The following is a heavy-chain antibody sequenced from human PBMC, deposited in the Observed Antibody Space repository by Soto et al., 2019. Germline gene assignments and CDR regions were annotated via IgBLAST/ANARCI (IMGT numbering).Heavy chain of an antibody. V-gene: IGHV4-59*01. J-gene: IGHJ6*02. D-gene: IGHD3-10*01. Sequence: SETLSLTCTVSGGSISSYYWSWIRQPPGKGLEWIGYIYYSGSTNYNPSLKSRVTISVDTSKNQFSLKLSSVTAADTAVYYFARVPVYGSGSYWYYGMDVWGQGTTVTVSS. CDR3: ARVPVYGSGSYWYYGMDV. CDR2: IYYSGST. CDR1: GGSISSYY.